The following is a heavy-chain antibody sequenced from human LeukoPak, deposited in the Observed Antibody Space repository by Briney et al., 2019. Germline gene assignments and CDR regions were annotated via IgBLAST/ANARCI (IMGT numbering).Heavy chain of an antibody. D-gene: IGHD1-1*01. CDR1: AFSFSSYA. J-gene: IGHJ4*02. V-gene: IGHV3-23*01. CDR2: LSGNGDT. CDR3: AKANWVSNADAVF. Sequence: GRSLTLSCAASAFSFSSYAMSWVREAPARGLERVSSLSGNGDTFYAVSVKGRFTFSRDDSRNTVYLQLNNLRVEDTAVDYCAKANWVSNADAVFWGQGTVVTVSS.